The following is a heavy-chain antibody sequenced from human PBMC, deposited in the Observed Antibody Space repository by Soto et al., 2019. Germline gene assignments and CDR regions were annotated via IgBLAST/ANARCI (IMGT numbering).Heavy chain of an antibody. CDR3: ARGEGIAVASGRPYYYYYGMDV. J-gene: IGHJ6*02. CDR1: GYTFTSYG. V-gene: IGHV1-18*04. Sequence: QVQLVQSGAEVKKPGASVKVSCKASGYTFTSYGISWVRQAPGQGLEWMGGISAYNGNTNYAQKLQGRVTMTTDTSTSTAYMELRSLRSDDTAVYYCARGEGIAVASGRPYYYYYGMDVWGQGTTVTVSS. CDR2: ISAYNGNT. D-gene: IGHD6-19*01.